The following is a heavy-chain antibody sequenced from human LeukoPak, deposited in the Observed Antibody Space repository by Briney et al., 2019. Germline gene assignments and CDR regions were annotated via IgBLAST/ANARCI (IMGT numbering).Heavy chain of an antibody. Sequence: PGGSLRLSCAASGFTFSSYAMSWVRQAPGEGLEWVSAISGSGGSTYYADSVKGRFTISRDNSKNTLYLQMNSLRAEDTAVYYCAKEEYQLLYYYYYYMDVWGKGTTVTVSS. CDR1: GFTFSSYA. CDR3: AKEEYQLLYYYYYYMDV. D-gene: IGHD2-2*01. CDR2: ISGSGGST. V-gene: IGHV3-23*01. J-gene: IGHJ6*03.